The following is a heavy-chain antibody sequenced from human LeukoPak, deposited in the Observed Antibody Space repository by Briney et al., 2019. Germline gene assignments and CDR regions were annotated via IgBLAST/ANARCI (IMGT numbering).Heavy chain of an antibody. D-gene: IGHD3-10*01. Sequence: ASVKVSCKSSGYTFNGYYMHWVRQAPGQGLEWMGWINPNNGGTKYAQNFQGRVTMTRDTSISTAYMELDRLRFNDTAVYTCARVSSYGEYVLGINDYWGQGILVTVSS. CDR2: INPNNGGT. CDR3: ARVSSYGEYVLGINDY. V-gene: IGHV1-2*02. J-gene: IGHJ4*02. CDR1: GYTFNGYY.